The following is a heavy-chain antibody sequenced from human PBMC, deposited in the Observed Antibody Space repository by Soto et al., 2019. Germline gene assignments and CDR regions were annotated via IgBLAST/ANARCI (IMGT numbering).Heavy chain of an antibody. CDR3: AREGPPYYYYYMDV. V-gene: IGHV1-8*01. J-gene: IGHJ6*03. CDR1: GYTLTSYD. CDR2: MSPNSGNT. Sequence: ASAEVSCKASGYTLTSYDINWVRQATGQGLEWMGWMSPNSGNTDYAQKFQGRVTMTTDTSTSTAYMELRSLRSDDTAVYYCAREGPPYYYYYMDVWGKGTTVTV.